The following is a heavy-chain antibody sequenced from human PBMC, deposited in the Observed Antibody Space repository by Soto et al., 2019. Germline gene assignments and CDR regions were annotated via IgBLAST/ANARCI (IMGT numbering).Heavy chain of an antibody. Sequence: PSETLSLTCTVSGGSISSYYWSWIRQPPGKGLEWIGYIYYSGSTNYNPSLKSRVTISVDTSKNQFSLKLSSVTAADTAVYYCARTTYYDFWSGYQYYFDYWGQGTLVTVSS. CDR3: ARTTYYDFWSGYQYYFDY. CDR2: IYYSGST. D-gene: IGHD3-3*01. J-gene: IGHJ4*02. CDR1: GGSISSYY. V-gene: IGHV4-59*08.